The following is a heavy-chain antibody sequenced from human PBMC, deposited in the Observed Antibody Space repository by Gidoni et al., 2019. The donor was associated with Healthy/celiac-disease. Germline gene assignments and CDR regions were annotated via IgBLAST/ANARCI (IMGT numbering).Heavy chain of an antibody. CDR1: GGSISRSSYC. J-gene: IGHJ4*02. D-gene: IGHD2-15*01. CDR3: ARSRYCTGGSCYGTFDY. V-gene: IGHV4-39*01. CDR2: IYSSGIT. Sequence: QLQLQESGPGLVKPSETLSLTCTASGGSISRSSYCWGWSRRPPGKGLEWIGSIYSSGITFYNPYLESRVTISVDTSKNQFSLKLNSVTAADTAVYYCARSRYCTGGSCYGTFDYWGQGTLVTVSS.